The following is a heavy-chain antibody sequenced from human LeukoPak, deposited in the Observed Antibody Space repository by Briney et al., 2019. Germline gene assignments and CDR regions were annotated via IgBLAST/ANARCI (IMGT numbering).Heavy chain of an antibody. V-gene: IGHV3-74*01. CDR1: GFTFSSYW. CDR2: ITSDGSST. CDR3: ARSGWPYYFDY. D-gene: IGHD3-22*01. Sequence: GGSLRFSCAASGFTFSSYWMHGVRQAPGKGRVWVSRITSDGSSTSYAASVRGRFTISRDDAKSTLYLQMNSLRAEDTAVYYCARSGWPYYFDYWGQGTLVTVSS. J-gene: IGHJ4*02.